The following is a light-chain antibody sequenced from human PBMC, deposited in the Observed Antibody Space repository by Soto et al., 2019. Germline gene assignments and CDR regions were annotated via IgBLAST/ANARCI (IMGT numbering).Light chain of an antibody. CDR3: CSYAGSSTAAV. V-gene: IGLV2-23*01. CDR2: EGS. CDR1: SSDVGSYNL. J-gene: IGLJ7*01. Sequence: QSALTQPASVSGSPGQSINIACTGTSSDVGSYNLVSWYQQHPGKAPKLMIYEGSKRPSGVSNRFSGSKSGNTASLTISGLQAEDEADYYCCSYAGSSTAAVFGGGTQLTVL.